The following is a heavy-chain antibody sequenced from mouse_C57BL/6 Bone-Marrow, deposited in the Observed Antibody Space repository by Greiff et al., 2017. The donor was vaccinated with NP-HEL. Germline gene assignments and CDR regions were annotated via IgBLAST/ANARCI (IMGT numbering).Heavy chain of an antibody. V-gene: IGHV5-17*01. Sequence: EVNLVESGGGLVKPGGSLKLSCAASGFTFSDYGMHWVRQAPEKGLECVAYISSGSSTIYYADTVKGRFTISRDNAKNTLFLQMTSLRSEDTAMYYCARKRYYRGGFAYWGQGTLVTVSA. J-gene: IGHJ3*01. CDR3: ARKRYYRGGFAY. D-gene: IGHD2-12*01. CDR1: GFTFSDYG. CDR2: ISSGSSTI.